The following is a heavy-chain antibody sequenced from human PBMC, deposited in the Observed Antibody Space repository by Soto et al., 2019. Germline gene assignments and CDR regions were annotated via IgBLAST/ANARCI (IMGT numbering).Heavy chain of an antibody. CDR2: ISSSSSYI. Sequence: PGGLLRLSCAASGFTCSSYSMNWVRQAPGKGLEWVSSISSSSSYIYYADSVKGRFTISRDNAKNSLYLQMNSLRAEDTAVYYCARGGAEIVVVTNDAFDIWGQGTMVTVSS. D-gene: IGHD3-22*01. J-gene: IGHJ3*02. CDR1: GFTCSSYS. CDR3: ARGGAEIVVVTNDAFDI. V-gene: IGHV3-21*01.